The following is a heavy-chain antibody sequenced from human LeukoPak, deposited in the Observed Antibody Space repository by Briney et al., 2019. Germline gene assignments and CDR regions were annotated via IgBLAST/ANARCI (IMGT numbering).Heavy chain of an antibody. CDR1: GYSFTSYG. D-gene: IGHD1-26*01. CDR2: INPYNGNT. V-gene: IGHV1-18*01. Sequence: ASVKVSCKASGYSFTSYGITWVRQAPGQGLEWMGWINPYNGNTNYAQKLQGRVTMTTDTSTSTAYMDLRSLRSDDTAVYYCARDGDVGAFDYWGQGTLVTVSS. CDR3: ARDGDVGAFDY. J-gene: IGHJ4*02.